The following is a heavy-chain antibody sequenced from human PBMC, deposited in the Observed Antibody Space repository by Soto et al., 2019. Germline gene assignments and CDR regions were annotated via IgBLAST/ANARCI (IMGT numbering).Heavy chain of an antibody. CDR1: GGTFSSYA. J-gene: IGHJ4*02. CDR2: IIPIFGTA. Sequence: GASVKVSCKASGGTFSSYAISWVRQAPGQGLEWMGGIIPIFGTANYAQKFQGRVTITADESTSTAYMELSSLRSEDTAVYYCARAPYNDSYGPKLDSWGQGTLVTVSS. V-gene: IGHV1-69*13. D-gene: IGHD5-18*01. CDR3: ARAPYNDSYGPKLDS.